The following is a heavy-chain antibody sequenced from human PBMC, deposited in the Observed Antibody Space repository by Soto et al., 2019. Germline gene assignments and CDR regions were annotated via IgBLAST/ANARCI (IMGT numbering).Heavy chain of an antibody. V-gene: IGHV3-7*05. J-gene: IGHJ4*02. CDR1: GFSFSNYW. Sequence: EVQLVESGGGLVQPGGSLRLSCEASGFSFSNYWMSWVRQAPGEGPEWVASIKPDGSEKNYVDAVRGRFTVSRDNAKNSLFLQMNSLRGYDTAVYYCARDVIWGRGSLVSVSS. CDR2: IKPDGSEK. CDR3: ARDVI.